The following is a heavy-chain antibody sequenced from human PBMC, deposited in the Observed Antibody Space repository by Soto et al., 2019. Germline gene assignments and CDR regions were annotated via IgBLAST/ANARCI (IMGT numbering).Heavy chain of an antibody. J-gene: IGHJ6*02. CDR2: IIPIFGTA. CDR1: GYTFTSYD. D-gene: IGHD1-7*01. Sequence: QVQLVQSGAEVKKPGASVKVSCKASGYTFTSYDISWVRQAPGQGLEWMGGIIPIFGTANYAQKFQGRVTITADKSTSTAYMELSSLRSEDTAVYYCARGSLELQVYGGNYYYGMDVWGQGTTVTVSS. V-gene: IGHV1-69*06. CDR3: ARGSLELQVYGGNYYYGMDV.